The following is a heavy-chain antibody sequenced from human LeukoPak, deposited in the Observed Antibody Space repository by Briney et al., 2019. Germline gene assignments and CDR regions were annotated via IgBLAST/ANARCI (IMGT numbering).Heavy chain of an antibody. CDR3: ARTVSY. V-gene: IGHV3-23*01. D-gene: IGHD1-1*01. J-gene: IGHJ4*02. CDR2: ISGSGGTT. Sequence: GGSLRLSCAASGFTFSSYAMTWLRQAPGKGLEWVSSISGSGGTTNYADSVKGRFTISRDNSKNTLYLQMNSLRAEDTAVYYCARTVSYWGQGTLVTVSS. CDR1: GFTFSSYA.